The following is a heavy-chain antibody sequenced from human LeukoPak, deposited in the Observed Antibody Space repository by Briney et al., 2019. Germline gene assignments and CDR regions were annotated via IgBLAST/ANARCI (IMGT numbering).Heavy chain of an antibody. Sequence: GASVKVSCKASGYTFIGYYMHWVRQAPGQGLEWMGWINPNSGGTNYAQKLQGRVTMTTDTSTSRVYMDLRSLRSDDTAVYYCARDRAGSAWYTTFDYWGQGTLVTVSS. CDR1: GYTFIGYY. D-gene: IGHD6-19*01. V-gene: IGHV1-2*02. CDR2: INPNSGGT. J-gene: IGHJ4*02. CDR3: ARDRAGSAWYTTFDY.